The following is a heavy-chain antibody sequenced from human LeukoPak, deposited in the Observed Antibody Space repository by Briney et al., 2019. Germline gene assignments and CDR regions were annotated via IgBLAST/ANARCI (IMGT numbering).Heavy chain of an antibody. D-gene: IGHD1-26*01. CDR3: AKDLTPYVGASAD. CDR2: ISGGGDST. Sequence: GGSLRLSCAAAGFTFSSHALSWVRQAPGKGLEWVSTISGGGDSTYYADSVKGRFTFSRDNSKNTLYLKMNSLRAEDTAVYYCAKDLTPYVGASADWGQGTLVTVSS. CDR1: GFTFSSHA. J-gene: IGHJ4*02. V-gene: IGHV3-23*01.